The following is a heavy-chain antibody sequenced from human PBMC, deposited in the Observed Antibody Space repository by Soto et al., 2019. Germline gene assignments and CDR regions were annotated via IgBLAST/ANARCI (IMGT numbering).Heavy chain of an antibody. CDR3: ARDRRGSYSKWFDP. CDR2: IYHSGST. J-gene: IGHJ5*02. V-gene: IGHV4-38-2*02. D-gene: IGHD1-26*01. Sequence: SSETLSLTCAVSGYSISSGYYWGWIRQPPGKGLEWIGSIYHSGSTYYNPSLKSRVTISVDTSKNQFSLKLSSVTAADTAVYYCARDRRGSYSKWFDPWGQGTLVTVSS. CDR1: GYSISSGYY.